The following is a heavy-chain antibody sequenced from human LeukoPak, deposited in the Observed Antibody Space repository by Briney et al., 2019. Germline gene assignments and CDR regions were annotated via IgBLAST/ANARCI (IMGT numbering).Heavy chain of an antibody. Sequence: PGGSLRLSCVASGSPFSSYWMTWVRQAPGKGLEWVANIKQDGSKKSYVDSVKGRFTISRDSAKNSLYLQMNSLRAEDTAIYYCTRVGYIDEGIDYWGQGTLVTVSS. J-gene: IGHJ4*02. CDR2: IKQDGSKK. D-gene: IGHD5-24*01. CDR1: GSPFSSYW. CDR3: TRVGYIDEGIDY. V-gene: IGHV3-7*04.